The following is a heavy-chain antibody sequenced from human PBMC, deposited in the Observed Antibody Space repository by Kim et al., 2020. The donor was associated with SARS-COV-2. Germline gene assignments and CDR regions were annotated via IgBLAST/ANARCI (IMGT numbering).Heavy chain of an antibody. J-gene: IGHJ2*01. CDR2: IYSSGTT. D-gene: IGHD6-6*01. V-gene: IGHV3-53*01. CDR3: ARRPYSSSSGCWYFDL. CDR1: GLSVNNNY. Sequence: GGSLRLSCAASGLSVNNNYMNWVRQAPGKGLEWVSVIYSSGTTYYVDSVKGRFTISRDNSKNTLYLQMNSLTAEDAAVYYCARRPYSSSSGCWYFDLWGR.